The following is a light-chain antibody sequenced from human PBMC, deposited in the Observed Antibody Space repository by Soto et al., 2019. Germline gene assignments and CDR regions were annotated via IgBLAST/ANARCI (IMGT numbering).Light chain of an antibody. CDR3: QQAKRFPIT. Sequence: DIQVTQSPPSMAASVGDRVTITCRASQDIGNWMTWYQQKPGKAPKLLIYSASTLVRGVPSRFSGSGSGTEFTLTISGLQPEDSLTYYCQQAKRFPITFGQGTRLDIK. CDR2: SAS. CDR1: QDIGNW. J-gene: IGKJ5*01. V-gene: IGKV1-12*01.